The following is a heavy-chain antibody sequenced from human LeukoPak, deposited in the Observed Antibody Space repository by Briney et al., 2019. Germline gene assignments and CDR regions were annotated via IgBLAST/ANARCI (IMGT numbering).Heavy chain of an antibody. Sequence: GGSLRLSCAASGFTFDDYTMHWVRQAPGKGLEWVSLISWDGGSTYYADSVKGRFTISRDNSKNSLYLQMNSLRTEDTALYYCAKARLGDFDYYDSSGYLDYWGQGTLVTVSS. CDR3: AKARLGDFDYYDSSGYLDY. J-gene: IGHJ4*02. CDR2: ISWDGGST. D-gene: IGHD3-22*01. CDR1: GFTFDDYT. V-gene: IGHV3-43*01.